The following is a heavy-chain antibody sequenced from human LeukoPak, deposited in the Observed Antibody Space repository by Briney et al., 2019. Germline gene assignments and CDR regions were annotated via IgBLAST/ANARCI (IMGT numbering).Heavy chain of an antibody. CDR2: IKQDGSEK. J-gene: IGHJ6*04. V-gene: IGHV3-7*03. CDR3: ARHAPYGSGSYYRFLGYYYYGMDV. Sequence: GGSLRLCCAASGFTFSSYWMSWVRQASGKGLEWVANIKQDGSEKYYVDSVKGRFTISRDNAKNSLYLQMNSLRAEDTAVYYCARHAPYGSGSYYRFLGYYYYGMDVWGKGTTVTVSS. D-gene: IGHD3-10*01. CDR1: GFTFSSYW.